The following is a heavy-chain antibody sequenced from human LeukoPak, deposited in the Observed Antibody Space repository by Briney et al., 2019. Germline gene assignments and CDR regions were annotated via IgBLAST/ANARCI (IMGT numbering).Heavy chain of an antibody. V-gene: IGHV1-2*02. D-gene: IGHD6-13*01. CDR2: INPNSGGT. CDR1: GGTFSSYA. Sequence: ASVKVSCKASGGTFSSYAISWVRQAPGQGLEWMGWINPNSGGTNYAQKFQGRVTMTRDTSISTAYMELSRLRSDDTAGYYCAREYSSSWFDYWGQGTLVTVSS. CDR3: AREYSSSWFDY. J-gene: IGHJ4*02.